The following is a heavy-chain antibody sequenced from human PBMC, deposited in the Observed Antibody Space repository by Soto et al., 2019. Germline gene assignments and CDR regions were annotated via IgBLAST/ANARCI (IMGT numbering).Heavy chain of an antibody. CDR1: GFSLSTNGVG. CDR2: IYWDDDK. V-gene: IGHV2-5*02. D-gene: IGHD4-17*01. CDR3: AHVEATVTKV. J-gene: IGHJ4*02. Sequence: QITLKESGPTLVKPTQPLTLTCTFSGFSLSTNGVGVGWIRQPPGKALEWLALIYWDDDKHYSPSLKSRLTITKDTSKNLVVLTMTNMDPVDTGTYYCAHVEATVTKVWGQGTLVTVSA.